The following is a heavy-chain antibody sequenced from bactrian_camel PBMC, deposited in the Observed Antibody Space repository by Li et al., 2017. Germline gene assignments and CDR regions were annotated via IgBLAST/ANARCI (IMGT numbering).Heavy chain of an antibody. J-gene: IGHJ6*01. CDR2: ISASGGTT. Sequence: QLVESGGGLVQPGGSLRLSCAASGFTFSSSAMSWVRQAPGKGLEWVSAISASGGTTIYADSVKGRFTISRDNARNTVYLQLNSLKTEDTAMYYCTRQGNGGSWYDFDHWGQGTQVTVS. D-gene: IGHD6*01. CDR3: TRQGNGGSWYDFDH. V-gene: IGHV3S30*01. CDR1: GFTFSSSA.